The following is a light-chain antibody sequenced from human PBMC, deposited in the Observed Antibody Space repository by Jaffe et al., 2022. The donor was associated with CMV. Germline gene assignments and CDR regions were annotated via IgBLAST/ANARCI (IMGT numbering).Light chain of an antibody. CDR3: QQSHSAPIT. V-gene: IGKV1-39*01. CDR2: DAT. Sequence: DIQMTQSPSSLSASLGDTVTISCRASQSVSTYLNWYQQKPGKAPKVLIYDATTLQTGVPSRFSGSGSETTFSLTIRGLQPEDFATYFCQQSHSAPITLGRGTRLEI. CDR1: QSVSTY. J-gene: IGKJ5*01.